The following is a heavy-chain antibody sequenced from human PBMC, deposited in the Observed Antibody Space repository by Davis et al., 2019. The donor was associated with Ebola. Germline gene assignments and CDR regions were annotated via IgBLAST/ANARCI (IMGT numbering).Heavy chain of an antibody. CDR2: ISSSSSYI. CDR1: GFTVSSNY. CDR3: ARGQLANYDFWSGYTPGMDV. J-gene: IGHJ6*02. D-gene: IGHD3-3*01. V-gene: IGHV3-21*04. Sequence: PGGSLRLSCAASGFTVSSNYMSWVRQAPGKGLEWVSSISSSSSYIYYADSVKGRFTISRENAKNSLYLQMNSLRAEDTAVYYCARGQLANYDFWSGYTPGMDVWGQGTTVTVSS.